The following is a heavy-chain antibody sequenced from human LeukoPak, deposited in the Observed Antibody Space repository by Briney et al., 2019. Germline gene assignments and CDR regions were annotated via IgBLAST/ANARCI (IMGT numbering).Heavy chain of an antibody. CDR1: GASIRSYY. V-gene: IGHV4-59*01. D-gene: IGHD6-13*01. J-gene: IGHJ4*02. CDR2: RDKSGWS. CDR3: AGGVAVVGAADY. Sequence: SSETLSLTCTVSGASIRSYYWSWIRQAPGKGLEWIGYRDKSGWSNFNPSLESRVSISVDMSENQFSLKVTSVSAADTAVYYCAGGVAVVGAADYWGQGTLVTVSS.